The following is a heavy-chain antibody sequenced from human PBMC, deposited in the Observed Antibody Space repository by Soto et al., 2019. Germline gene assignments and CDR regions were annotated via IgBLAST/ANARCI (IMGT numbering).Heavy chain of an antibody. Sequence: GGSLRLSCASSGFTFSNAWMNWVRQAPGKGLEWVGRIKSKTDGGTTDYAAPVKGRFTISRDNSKNTLYLQMNSLRAEDTAVYYCAKDQIAGAVFGVNFDWAHDAFDIWGQGTMVTVSS. CDR1: GFTFSNAW. D-gene: IGHD3-9*01. CDR3: AKDQIAGAVFGVNFDWAHDAFDI. CDR2: IKSKTDGGTT. V-gene: IGHV3-15*07. J-gene: IGHJ3*02.